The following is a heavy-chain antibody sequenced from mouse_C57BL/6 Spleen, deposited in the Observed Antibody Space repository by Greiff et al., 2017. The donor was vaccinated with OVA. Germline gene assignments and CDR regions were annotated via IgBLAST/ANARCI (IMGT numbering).Heavy chain of an antibody. Sequence: VQLQQPGAELVRPGTSVKLSCKASGYTFTSYWMHWVKQRPGQGLEWIGVIDPSDSYTNYNQKFKGKATLTVDTSSSTAYMQLSSLTSEDSAVYYCARSYGNFWYFDVWGTGTTVTVSS. CDR1: GYTFTSYW. D-gene: IGHD2-1*01. V-gene: IGHV1-59*01. J-gene: IGHJ1*03. CDR3: ARSYGNFWYFDV. CDR2: IDPSDSYT.